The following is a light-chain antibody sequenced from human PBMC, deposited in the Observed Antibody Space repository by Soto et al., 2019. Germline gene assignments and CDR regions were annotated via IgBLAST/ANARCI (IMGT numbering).Light chain of an antibody. CDR2: AAS. CDR1: QGISSY. Sequence: AIRMTQSPSSLSASTGDRVTITCRASQGISSYLAWYQQKPGKAPKLLIYAASSLQSGFPSRFSGSGSGTQFTLTISSLQPEDVATYYCLQNYNYPWTFGQGTKVDI. V-gene: IGKV1-8*01. J-gene: IGKJ1*01. CDR3: LQNYNYPWT.